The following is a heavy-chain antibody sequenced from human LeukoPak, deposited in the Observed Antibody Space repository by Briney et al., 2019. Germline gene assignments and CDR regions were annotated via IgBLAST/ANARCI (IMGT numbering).Heavy chain of an antibody. CDR3: ATGDGSYSFDY. Sequence: SVKVSCKASGGTFNIYTINWVRQAPGQGLEWMGGIIRIFGTPNYAQNFQARVTITADESTNTAYMELSSLRSEDTAVYYCATGDGSYSFDYWGQGTLVTVSS. V-gene: IGHV1-69*01. CDR1: GGTFNIYT. J-gene: IGHJ4*02. D-gene: IGHD1-26*01. CDR2: IIRIFGTP.